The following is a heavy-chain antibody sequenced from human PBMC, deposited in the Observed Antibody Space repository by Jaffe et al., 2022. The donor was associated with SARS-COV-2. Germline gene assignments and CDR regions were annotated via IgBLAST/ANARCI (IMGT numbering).Heavy chain of an antibody. Sequence: QITLKESGPTLVKPTQTLTLTCTFSGFSLSTSGVGVGWIRQPPGKALEWLALIYWNDDKRYSPSLKSRLTITKDTSKNQVVLTMTNMDPVDTATYYCAHRGYYDSSGYIDYWGQGTLVTVSS. J-gene: IGHJ4*02. V-gene: IGHV2-5*01. CDR1: GFSLSTSGVG. CDR3: AHRGYYDSSGYIDY. CDR2: IYWNDDK. D-gene: IGHD3-22*01.